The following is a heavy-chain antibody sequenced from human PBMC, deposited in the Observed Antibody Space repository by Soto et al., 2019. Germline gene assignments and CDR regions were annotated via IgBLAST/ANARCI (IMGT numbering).Heavy chain of an antibody. Sequence: SQTLSLTCAISGDSVSSNTAAWNWIRSSPSRGLEWLGRTYYRSNWRHDYAVSVKSRITVNPDTSKNHFSLQLNSVTPDDTAVYYCARGVAGSGLVLWDQGALVNVSS. CDR2: TYYRSNWRH. CDR1: GDSVSSNTAA. V-gene: IGHV6-1*01. D-gene: IGHD2-15*01. J-gene: IGHJ4*02. CDR3: ARGVAGSGLVL.